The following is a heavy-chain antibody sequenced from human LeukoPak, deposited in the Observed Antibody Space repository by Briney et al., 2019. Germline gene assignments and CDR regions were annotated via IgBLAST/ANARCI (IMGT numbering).Heavy chain of an antibody. CDR3: AGSIRGYYYYYMDV. D-gene: IGHD3-9*01. V-gene: IGHV1-46*04. CDR2: INPSGGST. Sequence: ASVKVSCKASGYTFTGNYMHWVRQAPGQRLEWMGWINPSGGSTSYAQKLQGRVTMSRDLSTSTVYMELSSLRSEDTAVYYCAGSIRGYYYYYMDVWGKGTTVTVFS. J-gene: IGHJ6*03. CDR1: GYTFTGNY.